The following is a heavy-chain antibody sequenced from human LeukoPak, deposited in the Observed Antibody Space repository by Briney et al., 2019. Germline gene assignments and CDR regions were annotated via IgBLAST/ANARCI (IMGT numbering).Heavy chain of an antibody. V-gene: IGHV3-30*02. J-gene: IGHJ6*02. CDR2: IRYDGSNK. D-gene: IGHD6-13*01. CDR1: GFTFSSYG. Sequence: GGSLRLSCAASGFTFSSYGMHWVRQAPGKGLEWVAFIRYDGSNKYYADSVKGRFTISRDNSKNTLYLQMNSLRAEDTAVYYCARGHSSSWYDLYYYYGMDVWGQGTTVTVSS. CDR3: ARGHSSSWYDLYYYYGMDV.